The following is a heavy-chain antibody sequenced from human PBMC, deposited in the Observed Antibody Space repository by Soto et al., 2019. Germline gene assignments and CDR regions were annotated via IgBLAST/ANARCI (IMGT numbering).Heavy chain of an antibody. CDR2: ITDTGGDA. CDR1: GLTFGSRA. V-gene: IGHV3-23*01. CDR3: ARGSTDSYPGSRIFDF. D-gene: IGHD3-10*01. Sequence: GGSLRLSCVASGLTFGSRAMTWVRQSPGEGLQWVSTITDTGGDAKYADSVRGRFVISRDNSKKTLYLQMTSLTAEDSAMYYCARGSTDSYPGSRIFDFWGRGTLVTVSS. J-gene: IGHJ4*02.